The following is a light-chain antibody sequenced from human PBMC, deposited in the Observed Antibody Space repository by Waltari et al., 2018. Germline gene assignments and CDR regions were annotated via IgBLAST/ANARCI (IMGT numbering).Light chain of an antibody. Sequence: IVFTQSPGPLSLSPGESATLPCRASQSLSKSYVAWYQQKPGQAPRLLIYGASSRAAGVPDRFSGLGSGTDFTLTINRLEPEDSAVYYCQQYGSSVMYTFGQGTKLEIK. CDR3: QQYGSSVMYT. CDR2: GAS. J-gene: IGKJ2*01. V-gene: IGKV3-20*01. CDR1: QSLSKSY.